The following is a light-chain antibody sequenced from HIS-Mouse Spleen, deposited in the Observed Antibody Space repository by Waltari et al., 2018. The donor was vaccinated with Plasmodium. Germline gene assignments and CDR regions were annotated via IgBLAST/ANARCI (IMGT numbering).Light chain of an antibody. CDR2: WAS. CDR1: QSVLYTSNNKNY. V-gene: IGKV4-1*01. CDR3: QQYYSTPPYT. Sequence: DIVMTQSPDSLALSLGERATINFKSSQSVLYTSNNKNYLAWYQQKPGQPPKLLIYWASTRESGVPDRVSGSGSGTDFTLTISSLQAEDVAVYYCQQYYSTPPYTFGQGTKLEIK. J-gene: IGKJ2*01.